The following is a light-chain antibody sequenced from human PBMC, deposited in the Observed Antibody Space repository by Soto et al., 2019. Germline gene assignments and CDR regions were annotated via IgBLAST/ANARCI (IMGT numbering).Light chain of an antibody. J-gene: IGKJ1*01. CDR1: QSVSSSY. CDR2: GAS. Sequence: EIVLTQSPGTLSLSPGERATLSCRASQSVSSSYLAWYQQKPGQAPRLLIYGASSRATGITDRFSGSGSGTDFPLTISRLEPEDFAVYYCQQYGSSPGTFGQGTKVEIK. CDR3: QQYGSSPGT. V-gene: IGKV3-20*01.